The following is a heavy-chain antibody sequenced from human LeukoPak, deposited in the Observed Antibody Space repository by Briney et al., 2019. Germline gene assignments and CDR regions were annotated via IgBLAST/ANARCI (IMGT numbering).Heavy chain of an antibody. V-gene: IGHV1-69*04. CDR3: ARDLGPIAAAGTGSSSGWYYNWFDP. J-gene: IGHJ5*02. CDR2: IIPILGIA. Sequence: ASVKVSCKASGGTFSSYAISWVRQAPGQGLEWMGRIIPILGIANYAQKFQGRVTITADKSTSTAYMELSSLRSEDTAVYYCARDLGPIAAAGTGSSSGWYYNWFDPWGQGILVTVSS. D-gene: IGHD6-13*01. CDR1: GGTFSSYA.